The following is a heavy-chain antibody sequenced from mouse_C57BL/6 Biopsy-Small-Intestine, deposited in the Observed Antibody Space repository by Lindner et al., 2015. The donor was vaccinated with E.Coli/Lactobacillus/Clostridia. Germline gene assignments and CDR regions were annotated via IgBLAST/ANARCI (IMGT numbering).Heavy chain of an antibody. CDR2: IYPGSGDI. CDR3: TRGTRDY. D-gene: IGHD3-3*01. CDR1: GYAFTNYL. V-gene: IGHV1-54*01. Sequence: VQLQESGTELVRPGTSVKVSCKASGYAFTNYLIEWIKQRPGQGLEWIGVIYPGSGDINYNEKFKGKATLTADKSSRTAYMQLSSLTSEDSAVYFCTRGTRDYWGQGTTLTVSS. J-gene: IGHJ2*01.